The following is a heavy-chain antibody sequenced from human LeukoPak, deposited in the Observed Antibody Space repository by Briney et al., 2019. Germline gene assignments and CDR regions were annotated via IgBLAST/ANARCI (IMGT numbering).Heavy chain of an antibody. CDR2: IKQDGSEK. D-gene: IGHD3-22*01. CDR3: ARRGYPTSPVGAFDI. J-gene: IGHJ3*02. CDR1: GFTFSSYW. Sequence: GGSLRLSCAASGFTFSSYWMSWVRQAPGKGLEWVANIKQDGSEKYYVDSVKGRFTISRDNAKNSVYLQMNSLRAHDTAVYYCARRGYPTSPVGAFDIWGPGIMVTVSS. V-gene: IGHV3-7*01.